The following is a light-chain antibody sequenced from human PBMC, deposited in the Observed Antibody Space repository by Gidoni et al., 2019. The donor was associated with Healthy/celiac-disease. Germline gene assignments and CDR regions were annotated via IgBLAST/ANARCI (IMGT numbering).Light chain of an antibody. CDR1: QSISSY. CDR2: AAS. CDR3: QQSYITPYT. J-gene: IGKJ2*01. Sequence: DIQRTQSPSSLSASVGDRVTITCRASQSISSYLNCYQQKPGKAPKLLIYAASSLQSGVPSTFRVGGSLTDFTLTPSSLRPVNFATFYCQQSYITPYTFGQGTKLEIK. V-gene: IGKV1-39*01.